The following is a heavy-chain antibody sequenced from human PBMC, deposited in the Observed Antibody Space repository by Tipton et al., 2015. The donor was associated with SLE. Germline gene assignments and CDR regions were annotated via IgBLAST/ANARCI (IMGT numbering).Heavy chain of an antibody. V-gene: IGHV4-34*01. Sequence: TLSLTCAVYGGSFCGYYWSWIRQPPGEGLEWIGSIYYSGSTYYNPSLKSRVTISVDTSKNQFSLKLSSVTAADTAVYYCARGDYYDSSGHDAFDIWGQGTMVTVSS. D-gene: IGHD3-22*01. CDR2: IYYSGST. CDR3: ARGDYYDSSGHDAFDI. CDR1: GGSFCGYY. J-gene: IGHJ3*02.